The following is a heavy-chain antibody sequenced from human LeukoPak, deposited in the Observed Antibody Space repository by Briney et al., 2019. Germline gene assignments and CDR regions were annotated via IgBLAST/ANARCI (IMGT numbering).Heavy chain of an antibody. CDR3: ARRLAGTEDY. Sequence: PSETLSLTCTVSGGSISSSSYCWGWIRQPPGKGLEWIGSIYYSGSTYYNPSLKSRVTISVDTSKNQFSLKLSSVTAADTAVYYCARRLAGTEDYWGQGTLVTVSS. J-gene: IGHJ4*02. CDR2: IYYSGST. CDR1: GGSISSSSYC. D-gene: IGHD6-13*01. V-gene: IGHV4-39*01.